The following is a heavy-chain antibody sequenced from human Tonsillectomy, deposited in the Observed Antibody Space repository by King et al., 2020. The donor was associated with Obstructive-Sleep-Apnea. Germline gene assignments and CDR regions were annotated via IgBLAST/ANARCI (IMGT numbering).Heavy chain of an antibody. V-gene: IGHV4-39*07. CDR2: IYYSGNT. D-gene: IGHD2-21*02. CDR3: ARLYCSGDCSTLDY. Sequence: LQLQESGPGLVKPSETLSLTCTVSGASISSSGYYWGWVRQPPGKGLEWIGSIYYSGNTYYNPSLKSRVTISVDTSKNQFSLKVSSVTAADTAVYSCARLYCSGDCSTLDYWGQGTLVTVSS. CDR1: GASISSSGYY. J-gene: IGHJ4*02.